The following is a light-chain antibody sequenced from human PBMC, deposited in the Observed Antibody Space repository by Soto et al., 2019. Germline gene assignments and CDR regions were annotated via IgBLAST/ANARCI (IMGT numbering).Light chain of an antibody. V-gene: IGKV1-5*03. CDR2: KAS. CDR1: QTIGSW. CDR3: QHYDTYSTT. J-gene: IGKJ2*01. Sequence: DIQMTQSPSTLSASGGDRVTITCRASQTIGSWLAWYQQKPGKAPKLLIYKASDLESGVPSRFRGSGSGTEFTLTISSLQADDFATYYCQHYDTYSTTFGQGTKLEIK.